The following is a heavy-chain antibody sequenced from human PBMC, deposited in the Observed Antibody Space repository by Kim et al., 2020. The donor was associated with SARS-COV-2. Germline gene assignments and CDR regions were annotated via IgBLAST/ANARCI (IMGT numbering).Heavy chain of an antibody. CDR3: ANGRQFHYDNTLEFDY. V-gene: IGHV3-30*18. D-gene: IGHD3-22*01. CDR2: ISYDGTYE. Sequence: GGSLRLSCAASGFTFSSYGMHWVRQAPGKGLEWVASISYDGTYEYYVDSVKGRFTISRDNSKNTLYLQMNSLRAEDTAVYYCANGRQFHYDNTLEFDYWGQGTLVTVSS. J-gene: IGHJ4*02. CDR1: GFTFSSYG.